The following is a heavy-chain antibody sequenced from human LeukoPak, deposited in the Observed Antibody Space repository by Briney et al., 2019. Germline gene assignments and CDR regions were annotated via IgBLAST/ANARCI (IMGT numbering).Heavy chain of an antibody. D-gene: IGHD4-23*01. CDR1: GFTFSSYA. Sequence: GRSLRLSCAASGFTFSSYAMHWVRQAPGKGLEWVAVISYDGSNKYYADSVKGRFTISRDNSKNTLYLQMNSLRVEDTAVYYCARGRPHGNDYWGQGTLVTVSS. J-gene: IGHJ4*02. CDR2: ISYDGSNK. V-gene: IGHV3-30-3*01. CDR3: ARGRPHGNDY.